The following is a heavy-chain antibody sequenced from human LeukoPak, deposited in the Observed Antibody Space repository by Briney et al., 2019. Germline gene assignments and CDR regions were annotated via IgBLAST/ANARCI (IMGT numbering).Heavy chain of an antibody. CDR3: ARRFHPYDYVWGSYRYGFDY. V-gene: IGHV4-38-2*02. CDR2: IYHSGST. J-gene: IGHJ4*02. Sequence: PSETLSLTCTVSGYSISSGYYWGWIRQPPGKGLEWIGSIYHSGSTYYNPSLKSRVTISVDTSKNQFSLKLSSVTAADTAVYYCARRFHPYDYVWGSYRYGFDYWGQGTRVTVSS. D-gene: IGHD3-16*02. CDR1: GYSISSGYY.